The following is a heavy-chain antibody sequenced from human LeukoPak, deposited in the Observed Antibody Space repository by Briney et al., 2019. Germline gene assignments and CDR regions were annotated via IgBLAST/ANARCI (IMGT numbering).Heavy chain of an antibody. D-gene: IGHD4-17*01. Sequence: GGSLRLSCAASGFTFSSYDMHWVRQATGKGLEWVSAIGTAGDTYYPGSVKGRFTISRENAKNSLYLQMNSLRAGDTAVYYCARGRRRMTTVTTKDTRIDYYYYYGMDVWGQGTTVTVSS. CDR3: ARGRRRMTTVTTKDTRIDYYYYYGMDV. CDR1: GFTFSSYD. CDR2: IGTAGDT. V-gene: IGHV3-13*01. J-gene: IGHJ6*02.